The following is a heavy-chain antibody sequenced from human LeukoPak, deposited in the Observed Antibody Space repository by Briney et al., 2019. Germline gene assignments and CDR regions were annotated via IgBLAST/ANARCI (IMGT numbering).Heavy chain of an antibody. Sequence: ASVKVSCKASGGTFSSYAISWVRQAPGQGLEWMGGIIPIFGTANYAQKFQGRVTITTDESTSTAYMELSSLRSEDTDVYYCARAQPILGPKMTTVTVPHIYYYYMDVWGKGTTVTVSS. CDR3: ARAQPILGPKMTTVTVPHIYYYYMDV. D-gene: IGHD4-11*01. CDR1: GGTFSSYA. J-gene: IGHJ6*03. V-gene: IGHV1-69*05. CDR2: IIPIFGTA.